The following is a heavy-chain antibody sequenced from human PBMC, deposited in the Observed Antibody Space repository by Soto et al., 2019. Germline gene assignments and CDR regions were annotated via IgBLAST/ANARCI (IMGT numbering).Heavy chain of an antibody. CDR3: ARGGWDSSSQHYFDY. CDR1: GGSIRSYY. Sequence: SETLSLTCTVSGGSIRSYYWRWIRQPPGKGLEWIGYIYYSGSTNYNPSLKSRVTISVDTSKDQFSLKLSSVTAADTAVYYCARGGWDSSSQHYFDYWGQGTQVTVSS. V-gene: IGHV4-59*01. D-gene: IGHD6-6*01. J-gene: IGHJ4*02. CDR2: IYYSGST.